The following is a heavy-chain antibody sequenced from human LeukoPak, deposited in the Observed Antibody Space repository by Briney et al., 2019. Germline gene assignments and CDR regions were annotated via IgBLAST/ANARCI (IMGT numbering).Heavy chain of an antibody. CDR1: GFTVSSNY. V-gene: IGHV3-23*01. Sequence: GESLKISCAASGFTVSSNYMSWVRQAPGKGLQWVSGISGSGGSTYYADSVKGRFTISRDNSKNTLYLQMNSLRAEDTAVYYCAKHGFGVFGGYWGQGTLVTVSS. CDR2: ISGSGGST. CDR3: AKHGFGVFGGY. D-gene: IGHD3-10*01. J-gene: IGHJ4*02.